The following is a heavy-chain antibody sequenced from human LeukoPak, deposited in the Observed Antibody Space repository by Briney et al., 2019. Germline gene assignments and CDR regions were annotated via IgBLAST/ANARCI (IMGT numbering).Heavy chain of an antibody. CDR3: ARGPLTGSMSGDFDY. CDR1: GFTFDDYG. V-gene: IGHV3-20*04. Sequence: TGGSLRLSCAASGFTFDDYGMSWVRQAPGKGLEWVSGINWNGDSTDYADSVKGRFTISRDNARNSLYVQMNSLRAEDTALYYCARGPLTGSMSGDFDYWGQGTLVTVSS. CDR2: INWNGDST. J-gene: IGHJ4*02. D-gene: IGHD7-27*01.